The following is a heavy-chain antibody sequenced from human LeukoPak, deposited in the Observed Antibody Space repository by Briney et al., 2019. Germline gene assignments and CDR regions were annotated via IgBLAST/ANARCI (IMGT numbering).Heavy chain of an antibody. Sequence: GGSLRLSCAASGFTFSTYAMTWVRQAPGKGLEWVSGIRGGGVVTYYADSVKGRFTISRDNSKNTLYLQMNSLKVEDTAVYYCGKDPPGSRIIMAAFDYSGQGTLVTVSS. J-gene: IGHJ4*02. D-gene: IGHD3-10*01. V-gene: IGHV3-23*01. CDR3: GKDPPGSRIIMAAFDY. CDR1: GFTFSTYA. CDR2: IRGGGVVT.